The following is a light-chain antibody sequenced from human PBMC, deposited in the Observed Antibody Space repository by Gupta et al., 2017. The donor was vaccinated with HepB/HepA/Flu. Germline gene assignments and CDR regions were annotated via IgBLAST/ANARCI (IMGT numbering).Light chain of an antibody. J-gene: IGLJ2*01. CDR3: QAWDSILV. V-gene: IGLV3-1*01. CDR2: QDS. CDR1: KLGDKY. Sequence: SYELTKPPSVSVSPGQTASITCSGDKLGDKYACWYQQKPGQSPVLVIYQDSKRPSGIPERFSGSNSGNTATLTISGTQAMDESDYYCQAWDSILVFGGGTKLTVL.